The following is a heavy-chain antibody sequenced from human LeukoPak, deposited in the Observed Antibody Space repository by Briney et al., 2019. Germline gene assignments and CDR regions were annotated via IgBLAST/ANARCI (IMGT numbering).Heavy chain of an antibody. CDR3: ARLEAAAGTWASWFDP. J-gene: IGHJ5*02. V-gene: IGHV5-51*01. D-gene: IGHD6-13*01. CDR2: IYPGDSDT. Sequence: GESLKISCKGSGYSFTSYWIGWVRQMPGKGLEWMGIIYPGDSDTRYSPSFQGQVTISADKSIRTAYLQWSSLKASDTAMYYCARLEAAAGTWASWFDPWGQGTLVTVSS. CDR1: GYSFTSYW.